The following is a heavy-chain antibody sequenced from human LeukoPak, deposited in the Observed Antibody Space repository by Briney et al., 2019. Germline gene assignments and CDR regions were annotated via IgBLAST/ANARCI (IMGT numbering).Heavy chain of an antibody. D-gene: IGHD6-6*01. CDR2: IYHSGST. V-gene: IGHV4-30-2*01. J-gene: IGHJ5*02. Sequence: SQTLSLTCAVSGGSISSGGYSWSWIRQPPGKGLEWIGYIYHSGSTYYNPSLKSRVTISVDRSKNQFSLKLSSVTAADTAVYYCASVPAQDNWFDPWGQGTLVTVSS. CDR1: GGSISSGGYS. CDR3: ASVPAQDNWFDP.